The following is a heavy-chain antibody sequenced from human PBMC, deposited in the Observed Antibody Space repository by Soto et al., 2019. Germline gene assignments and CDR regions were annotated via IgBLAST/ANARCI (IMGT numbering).Heavy chain of an antibody. J-gene: IGHJ4*02. CDR1: GYTFTSYG. D-gene: IGHD4-17*01. CDR3: ARERDDYGDYKEIDY. Sequence: ASVKVSCKASGYTFTSYGISWVRQAPGQGLEWMGWISAYNGNTNYAQKLQGRVTMTTDTSTSTAYMELRSLRSDDTAVYYCARERDDYGDYKEIDYWGQGTLVTVSS. V-gene: IGHV1-18*01. CDR2: ISAYNGNT.